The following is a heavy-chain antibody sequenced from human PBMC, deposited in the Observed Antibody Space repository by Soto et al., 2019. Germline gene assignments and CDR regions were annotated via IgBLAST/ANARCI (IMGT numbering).Heavy chain of an antibody. CDR3: ARDIVLMVYAIQEYYYYYGMDV. D-gene: IGHD2-8*01. CDR2: TYYRSTWYN. Sequence: SQTLSLTCALSGGSVSSNSAAWNWIRQSPSRGLEWLGRTYYRSTWYNDYAVSVKSRITINPDTSKNQFSLQLNSVTPEDTAVYYCARDIVLMVYAIQEYYYYYGMDVWGQGTTVTVSS. J-gene: IGHJ6*02. V-gene: IGHV6-1*01. CDR1: GGSVSSNSAA.